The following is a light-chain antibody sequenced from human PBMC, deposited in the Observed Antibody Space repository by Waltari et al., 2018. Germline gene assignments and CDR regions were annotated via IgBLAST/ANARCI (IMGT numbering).Light chain of an antibody. CDR2: GAS. V-gene: IGKV3-20*01. CDR3: QQYGSSPLT. J-gene: IGKJ4*01. Sequence: EIVLTQSPGTLSLSPGERATLSCRASHTVSSTYLAWYQQKPGQAPRLLIYGASSRATGIPDRFSGSDSGADFTLTISRLEPEDSAVYYCQQYGSSPLTFGGGTKVEIK. CDR1: HTVSSTY.